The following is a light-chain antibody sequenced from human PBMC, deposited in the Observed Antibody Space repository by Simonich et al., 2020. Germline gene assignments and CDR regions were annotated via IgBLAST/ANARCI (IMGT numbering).Light chain of an antibody. Sequence: QSALTQPASVSGSPGQSITISCTGTSSDVGGYNYVSWYQQHPGKAPKLMIYDFRKRPSGVFNRFSGSKSGNTASLTISGLQAEDEADYYCSSYTSSSTVVFGGGTKLTVL. CDR2: DFR. CDR1: SSDVGGYNY. J-gene: IGLJ2*01. V-gene: IGLV2-14*01. CDR3: SSYTSSSTVV.